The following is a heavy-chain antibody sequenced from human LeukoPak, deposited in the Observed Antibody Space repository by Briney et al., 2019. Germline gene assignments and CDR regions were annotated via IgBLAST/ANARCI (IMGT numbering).Heavy chain of an antibody. CDR3: AASYYCSGGSCYSDY. D-gene: IGHD2-15*01. J-gene: IGHJ4*02. CDR2: INHSGST. Sequence: SATLSLTCAVYGRSFSGYYWSWIRQPPGKGQEWIGEINHSGSTNYNPSLKSRVTISVDTSKNQFPLKVSSVAAADATVYYCAASYYCSGGSCYSDYWGQGTLVTVSS. V-gene: IGHV4-34*01. CDR1: GRSFSGYY.